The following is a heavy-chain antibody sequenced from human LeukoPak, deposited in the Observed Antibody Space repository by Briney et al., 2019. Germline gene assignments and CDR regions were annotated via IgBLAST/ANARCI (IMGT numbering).Heavy chain of an antibody. CDR3: AGVAAAVPDQ. D-gene: IGHD6-13*01. J-gene: IGHJ5*02. CDR2: IKQDGSEK. Sequence: GGSLRLSCAVSGFSVSGYWMTWVRQAPGKGLEWVANIKQDGSEKNYMDSVKGRFTISRDNAKNSLYLQMSSLRAEDTAVYYCAGVAAAVPDQWGQGTLVTVSS. CDR1: GFSVSGYW. V-gene: IGHV3-7*04.